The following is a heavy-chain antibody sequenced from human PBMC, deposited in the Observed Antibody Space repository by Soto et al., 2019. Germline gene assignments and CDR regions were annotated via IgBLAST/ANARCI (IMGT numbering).Heavy chain of an antibody. CDR2: IHYTGST. J-gene: IGHJ6*02. V-gene: IGHV4-31*03. CDR3: ARDLRSLGDYYGIDV. CDR1: GDSISSSGFY. Sequence: LSLTCSVSGDSISSSGFYWSWIRQHPGKAPEWIGYIHYTGSTSYNPSLKSRLAISLDASKNQFSLSLYSVTSADTAVYYCARDLRSLGDYYGIDVWGQGTTVTVSS. D-gene: IGHD3-10*01.